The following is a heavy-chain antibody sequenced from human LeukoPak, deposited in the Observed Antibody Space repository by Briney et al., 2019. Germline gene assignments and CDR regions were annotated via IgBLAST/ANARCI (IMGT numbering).Heavy chain of an antibody. CDR3: ARALDCSSTSCDYYYYYYMDV. J-gene: IGHJ6*03. CDR1: GFTFSSYW. Sequence: GGSLRLSCAASGFTFSSYWMHWVRQAPGKGLVWVSRINSDGSSTSYADSVKGRFTISRDNAKNTLYLQMSSLRAEDTAVYYCARALDCSSTSCDYYYYYYMDVWGKGTTVTVSS. D-gene: IGHD2-2*01. CDR2: INSDGSST. V-gene: IGHV3-74*01.